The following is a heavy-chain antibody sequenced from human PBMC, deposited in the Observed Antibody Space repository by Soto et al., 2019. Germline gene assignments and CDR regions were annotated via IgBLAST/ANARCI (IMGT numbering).Heavy chain of an antibody. CDR3: AREDDGGDRDYYGLDV. V-gene: IGHV4-30-4*01. CDR1: GGSISFDHYH. CDR2: VHYSGSV. Sequence: QVQLQQSGPGLVKPSQTLSLTCTVSGGSISFDHYHWTWIRQPPGNGLELIGYVHYSGSVLYNPSLQSRVSISVEPSKNQFSLKLSSVTAADTAVYFCAREDDGGDRDYYGLDVWGQGTTVTVSS. J-gene: IGHJ6*02. D-gene: IGHD2-21*02.